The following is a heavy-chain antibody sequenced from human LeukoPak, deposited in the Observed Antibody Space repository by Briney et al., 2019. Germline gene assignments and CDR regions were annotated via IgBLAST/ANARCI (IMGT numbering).Heavy chain of an antibody. Sequence: GGSLSLSCAATGFVFSSFGIHGVLQGPGKILKWVAFVRFDGGEKYYADSVKGRFTVSKDNSKNTLYLQINSLRPEDTAVYYCAKGGARDVWYFAYWGLGVLVTVSS. CDR1: GFVFSSFG. D-gene: IGHD2-8*01. CDR2: VRFDGGEK. V-gene: IGHV3-30*02. J-gene: IGHJ4*02. CDR3: AKGGARDVWYFAY.